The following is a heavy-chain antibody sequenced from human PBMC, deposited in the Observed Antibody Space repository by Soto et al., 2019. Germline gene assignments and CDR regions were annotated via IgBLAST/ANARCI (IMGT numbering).Heavy chain of an antibody. CDR1: GYTFTSYG. CDR3: ARLGIVVVPAASHFDY. Sequence: ASVKVSCKASGYTFTSYGISWVRQAPGQGLEWMGWISAYNGNTNYAQKLQGRVTMTTDTSTSTAYMELRSLRSDDTAVYYCARLGIVVVPAASHFDYWGQGTLVTVSS. CDR2: ISAYNGNT. V-gene: IGHV1-18*01. D-gene: IGHD2-2*03. J-gene: IGHJ4*02.